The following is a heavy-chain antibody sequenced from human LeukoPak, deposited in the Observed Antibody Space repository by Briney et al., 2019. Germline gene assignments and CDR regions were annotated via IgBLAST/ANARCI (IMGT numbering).Heavy chain of an antibody. D-gene: IGHD5-12*01. J-gene: IGHJ4*02. CDR2: ITSSGSTI. CDR1: GFTFSSYE. Sequence: PGGSLRPSCAASGFTFSSYEMNWVRQAPGKGLEWLSYITSSGSTIYYADSVKGRFTISRDNSKNTLFLQMNSLGAEDTAVYYCAKSDYSGYDPASFDYWGQGTLVTVSS. CDR3: AKSDYSGYDPASFDY. V-gene: IGHV3-48*03.